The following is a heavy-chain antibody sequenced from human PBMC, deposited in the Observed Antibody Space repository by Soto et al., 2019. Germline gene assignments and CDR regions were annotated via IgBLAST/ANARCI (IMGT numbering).Heavy chain of an antibody. CDR2: INIGSGNT. D-gene: IGHD2-21*02. Sequence: ASVKVSCKASGYAFSSYAMHWVRQAPGQRLEWIGWINIGSGNTEYSQNFQDRITITRDTSARTVYMELSGLRSEDTAVYYCARDGGDCGCRLAYYYYIGMDVWGQGTTVTVSS. CDR1: GYAFSSYA. CDR3: ARDGGDCGCRLAYYYYIGMDV. J-gene: IGHJ6*02. V-gene: IGHV1-3*04.